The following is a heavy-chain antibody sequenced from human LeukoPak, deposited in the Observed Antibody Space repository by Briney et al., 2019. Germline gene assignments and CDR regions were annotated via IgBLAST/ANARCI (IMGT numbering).Heavy chain of an antibody. V-gene: IGHV3-23*01. CDR1: GFTFSSYA. CDR2: ISGSGGNT. CDR3: ARSAARLRYYYAMDV. D-gene: IGHD6-6*01. J-gene: IGHJ6*02. Sequence: GGSLRLSCAASGFTFSSYAMSWVRQAPGKGLEWVSSISGSGGNTYYADSVKGRFTISRHNSKNTLYLQMSSLRAEDTAVYFCARSAARLRYYYAMDVWGQGTTVTVCS.